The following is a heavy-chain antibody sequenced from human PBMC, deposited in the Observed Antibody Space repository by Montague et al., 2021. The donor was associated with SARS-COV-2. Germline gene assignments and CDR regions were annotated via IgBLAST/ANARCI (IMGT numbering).Heavy chain of an antibody. V-gene: IGHV3-23*01. CDR2: ISGSGGST. D-gene: IGHD2-15*01. CDR3: AKDADPVVVAAKPDY. J-gene: IGHJ4*02. CDR1: GFTFSNFA. Sequence: SLRLSCAASGFTFSNFAMSWVRQAPGKGLEWVSAISGSGGSTYYADSVKGRFTISRDNSKNTLYLQMNSLRAEDTAVYYCAKDADPVVVAAKPDYWGQGTLVTVSS.